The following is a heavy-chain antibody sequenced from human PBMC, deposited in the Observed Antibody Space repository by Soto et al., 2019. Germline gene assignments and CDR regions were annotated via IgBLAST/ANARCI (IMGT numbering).Heavy chain of an antibody. V-gene: IGHV3-30-3*01. CDR3: ARDRTAYCGGDCYPGDAFDI. CDR2: ISYDGSNK. J-gene: IGHJ3*02. Sequence: PGGSLILSCAASGFTFSSYAMHWVRQAPGKGLEWVAVISYDGSNKYYADSVKGRFTISRDNSKNTLYLQMNSLRAEDTAVYYCARDRTAYCGGDCYPGDAFDIWGQGTMVTVSS. D-gene: IGHD2-21*02. CDR1: GFTFSSYA.